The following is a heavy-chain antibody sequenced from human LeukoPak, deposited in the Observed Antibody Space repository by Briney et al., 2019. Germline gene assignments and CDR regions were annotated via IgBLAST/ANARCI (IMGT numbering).Heavy chain of an antibody. CDR2: INGGGSPI. V-gene: IGHV3-48*04. J-gene: IGHJ4*02. D-gene: IGHD3-3*01. CDR3: AREYDGIDY. CDR1: RFIFSRDS. Sequence: GGSLRLSCAASRFIFSRDSMNWVRQAPGKGPEWVSYINGGGSPIYYADSVKGRFTISRDNAKNSLYLQMNSLRAEDTAVYYCAREYDGIDYWGQGTLVTVSS.